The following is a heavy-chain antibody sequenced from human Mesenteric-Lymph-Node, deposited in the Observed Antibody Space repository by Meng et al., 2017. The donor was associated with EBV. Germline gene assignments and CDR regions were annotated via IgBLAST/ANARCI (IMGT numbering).Heavy chain of an antibody. D-gene: IGHD3-22*01. CDR1: AFSLNTAGVG. Sequence: QLTLKESGPKTLTLKPTQTLTLPCSLSAFSLNTAGVGVGWIRQPPGKAPEWLALIYWDDDKRYSPSLESRLTITKDTSKNQVVLTLTNMDPVDTATYYCARSSGYNYYFDYWGQGTLVTVSS. CDR2: IYWDDDK. V-gene: IGHV2-5*02. J-gene: IGHJ4*02. CDR3: ARSSGYNYYFDY.